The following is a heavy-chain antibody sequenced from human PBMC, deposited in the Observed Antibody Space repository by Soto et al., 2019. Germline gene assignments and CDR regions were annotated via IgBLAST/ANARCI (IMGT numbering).Heavy chain of an antibody. CDR3: ARDLTYSSSKYFDL. CDR2: IYYSGST. J-gene: IGHJ2*01. V-gene: IGHV4-61*01. Sequence: SQTLSLTCTVSGGSVSSGSYYWSWIRQPPGKGLEWIGYIYYSGSTNYNPSLKSRVTISVDTSKNQFSLKLSSVTAADTAVYYCARDLTYSSSKYFDLWGRGTLVTVSS. D-gene: IGHD6-6*01. CDR1: GGSVSSGSYY.